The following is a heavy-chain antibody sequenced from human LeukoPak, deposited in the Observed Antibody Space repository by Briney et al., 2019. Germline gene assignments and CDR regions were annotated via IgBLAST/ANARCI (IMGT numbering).Heavy chain of an antibody. D-gene: IGHD3-10*01. CDR2: IYYSGST. V-gene: IGHV4-59*08. CDR3: VRGASNWFDP. CDR1: GGSISSYY. Sequence: SETLSLTCTVSGGSISSYYWSWLRQPPGKGLEWIGYIYYSGSTNYNPSLKSRVTISVDTSKNQFSLKLSSVTAADTAVYYCVRGASNWFDPWGQGTLVTVSS. J-gene: IGHJ5*02.